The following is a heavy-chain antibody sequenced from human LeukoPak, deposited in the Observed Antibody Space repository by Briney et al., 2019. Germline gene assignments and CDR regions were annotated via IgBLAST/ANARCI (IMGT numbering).Heavy chain of an antibody. D-gene: IGHD4-17*01. CDR2: ITANGGYT. J-gene: IGHJ3*01. CDR1: GFTVSSNY. V-gene: IGHV3-23*01. CDR3: AKDPNGDYIGAFDF. Sequence: GGSLRLSCAASGFTVSSNYMSWVRQAPGKGLEWVSAITANGGYTLYADAVKGRFTVSRDNSKNTLYLQINSLRPEDTAMYYCAKDPNGDYIGAFDFWGQGTMVTVSS.